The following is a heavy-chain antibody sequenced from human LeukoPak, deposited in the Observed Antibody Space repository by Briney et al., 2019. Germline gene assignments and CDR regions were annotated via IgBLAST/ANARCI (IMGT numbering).Heavy chain of an antibody. CDR3: AKENYGDSTGGRFQH. D-gene: IGHD4-17*01. V-gene: IGHV3-23*01. J-gene: IGHJ1*01. CDR1: GFTFSNFG. CDR2: INAGGGNT. Sequence: GGTLRLSCAASGFTFSNFGMTWVRQAPGKGLEWVSGINAGGGNTYYADSVKGRFTISRDHSMNTLYLQMNSLRAEDTAVYYCAKENYGDSTGGRFQHWGQGTLVTVSS.